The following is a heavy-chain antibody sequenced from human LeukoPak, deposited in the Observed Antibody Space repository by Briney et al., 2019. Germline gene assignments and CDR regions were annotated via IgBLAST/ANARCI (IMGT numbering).Heavy chain of an antibody. CDR3: ARTQSYYDYVWGSYRPYYFDY. Sequence: SETLPLTCAVYGGSFSDYYWSWIRQPPGKGLEWIGEINHSGNTNYNPSLKSRVTISVDTSKNQFSLKLSSVTAADTAVYYCARTQSYYDYVWGSYRPYYFDYWGQGTLVTVSS. D-gene: IGHD3-16*02. J-gene: IGHJ4*02. CDR1: GGSFSDYY. V-gene: IGHV4-34*01. CDR2: INHSGNT.